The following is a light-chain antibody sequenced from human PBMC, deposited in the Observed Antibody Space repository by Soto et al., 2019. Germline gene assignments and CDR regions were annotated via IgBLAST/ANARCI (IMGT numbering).Light chain of an antibody. V-gene: IGLV2-8*01. CDR3: SSYAGSNNLV. CDR1: SSDVGGYNY. CDR2: EVT. J-gene: IGLJ2*01. Sequence: QSALTQPASVSGSPGQSVTISCTGTSSDVGGYNYVSWYQQHPGKAPKLMIYEVTTRPSGVPDRFSGSKSGNTASLTVSGLQAEDEADYYCSSYAGSNNLVFGGGTKVTVL.